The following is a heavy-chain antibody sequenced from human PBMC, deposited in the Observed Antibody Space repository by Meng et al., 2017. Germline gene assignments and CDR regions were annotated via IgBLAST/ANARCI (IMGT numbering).Heavy chain of an antibody. D-gene: IGHD1-14*01. CDR1: GGSFSGYY. CDR2: INHSGST. CDR3: ARTEDNWFDP. V-gene: IGHV4-34*01. J-gene: IGHJ5*02. Sequence: QVQLQQWGAGLLKPSEPLSLTCAVYGGSFSGYYWSWIRQPPGKGLEWIGEINHSGSTNYNPSLKSRVTISVDTSKNQFSLKLSSVAAADTAEYYCARTEDNWFDPWGQGTLVTVSS.